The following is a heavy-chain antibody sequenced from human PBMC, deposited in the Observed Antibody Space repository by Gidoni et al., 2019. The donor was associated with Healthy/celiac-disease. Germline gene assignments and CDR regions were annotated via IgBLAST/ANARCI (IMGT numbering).Heavy chain of an antibody. V-gene: IGHV3-33*01. Sequence: QVQLVESGGGVVQPGRSLRLSCAASGFTFSSYGMHWVRRAPGKGLEWVAVIWYDGSNKYYADSVKGRFTISRDNSKNTLYLQMNSLRAEDTAVYYCARERHDYGDYWGQGTLVTVSS. CDR2: IWYDGSNK. CDR1: GFTFSSYG. CDR3: ARERHDYGDY. J-gene: IGHJ4*02.